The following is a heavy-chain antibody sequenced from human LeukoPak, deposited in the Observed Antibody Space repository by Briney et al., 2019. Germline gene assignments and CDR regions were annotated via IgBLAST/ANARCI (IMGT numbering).Heavy chain of an antibody. CDR1: GFTFSDYN. V-gene: IGHV3-11*04. CDR3: ARDMGGYMDV. D-gene: IGHD3-16*01. CDR2: ISRSGSTK. Sequence: GGSLRLSCAASGFTFSDYNMRWIRQAPGKGLEWVSSISRSGSTKYYADSVKGRFTISRDNAKNSLYLQMNSLRAEDTAVYYCARDMGGYMDVWGKGTTVTISS. J-gene: IGHJ6*03.